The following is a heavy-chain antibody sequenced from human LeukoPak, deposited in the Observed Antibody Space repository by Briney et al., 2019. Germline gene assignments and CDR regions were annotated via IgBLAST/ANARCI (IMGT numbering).Heavy chain of an antibody. CDR2: IYSGGST. D-gene: IGHD5-18*01. V-gene: IGHV3-53*05. CDR3: ARERWIQLWLTASYYFDY. Sequence: GGSLRLSCAASGFTVSSNYMSWVRQAPGKGLEWVSVIYSGGSTYYADSVKGRFTISRDNSKNTLYLQMNSLRAEDTAVYYCARERWIQLWLTASYYFDYWGQGTLVTVSS. J-gene: IGHJ4*02. CDR1: GFTVSSNY.